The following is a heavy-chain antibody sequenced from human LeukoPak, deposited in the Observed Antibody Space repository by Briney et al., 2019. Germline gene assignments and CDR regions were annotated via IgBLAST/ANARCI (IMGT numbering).Heavy chain of an antibody. J-gene: IGHJ6*02. D-gene: IGHD6-13*01. CDR3: ATAAGPTSYYHYGMDV. Sequence: ASVKVSCKASGYTFTGYYMHWVRQAPGQGLEWMGWINPNSGGTNYAQKFQGWVTMTRDTSISTAYMELSRLRSDDTAVYYCATAAGPTSYYHYGMDVWGQGTTVTVSS. CDR1: GYTFTGYY. V-gene: IGHV1-2*04. CDR2: INPNSGGT.